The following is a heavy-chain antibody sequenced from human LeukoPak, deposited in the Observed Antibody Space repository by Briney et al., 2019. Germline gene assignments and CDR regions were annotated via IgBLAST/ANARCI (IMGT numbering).Heavy chain of an antibody. D-gene: IGHD3-22*01. J-gene: IGHJ5*02. Sequence: GGSLRLSCAASGFTFSSYGMHWVRQAPGKGLEWVAFIRYDGSNKYYADSVKGRFTISRDNSKNTLYLQMNSLRAEDTAVYYCAKGRYYDSSGYPHPWGQGTLVTVSS. CDR2: IRYDGSNK. CDR1: GFTFSSYG. CDR3: AKGRYYDSSGYPHP. V-gene: IGHV3-30*02.